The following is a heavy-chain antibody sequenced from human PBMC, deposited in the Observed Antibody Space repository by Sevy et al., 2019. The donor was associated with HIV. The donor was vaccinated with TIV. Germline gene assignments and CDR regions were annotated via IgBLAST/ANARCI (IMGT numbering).Heavy chain of an antibody. J-gene: IGHJ5*02. V-gene: IGHV3-30*03. Sequence: GGSLRLSCAASGFTFSSYGMHWVRQAPGKGLEWVAVISYDGSNKYYADSVKGRFTIYRDNSKNTLWLQMNSLRPEDTAVYYCARDREETAMSFNWFDPWGQGTLVTVSS. CDR3: ARDREETAMSFNWFDP. CDR2: ISYDGSNK. D-gene: IGHD5-18*01. CDR1: GFTFSSYG.